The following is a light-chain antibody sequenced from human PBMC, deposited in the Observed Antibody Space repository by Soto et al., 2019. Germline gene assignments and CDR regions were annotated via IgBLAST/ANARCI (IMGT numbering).Light chain of an antibody. CDR1: QRTSGW. J-gene: IGKJ1*01. V-gene: IGKV1-5*03. Sequence: DIQMNQSPSTLSASVGDRVTITCRASQRTSGWLAWYQQKPGKAPKLLIYKASSLESGVPSRFSGSGSGTEFTLTISSLQPDDFATYYCQQYNSYSPTWTFGQGTKVDI. CDR2: KAS. CDR3: QQYNSYSPTWT.